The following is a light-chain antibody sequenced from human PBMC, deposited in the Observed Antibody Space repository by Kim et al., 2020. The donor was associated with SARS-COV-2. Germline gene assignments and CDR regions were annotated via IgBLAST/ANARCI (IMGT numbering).Light chain of an antibody. J-gene: IGLJ3*02. Sequence: QKVTISCSGTSSNIGNNYVAWYQQLPGTAPKLLIYDNNKRPSGIPDRFSGSKSGSSATLDITGLQTGDEADYYCGTWDSSLSAWAFGGGTQLTVL. V-gene: IGLV1-51*01. CDR2: DNN. CDR1: SSNIGNNY. CDR3: GTWDSSLSAWA.